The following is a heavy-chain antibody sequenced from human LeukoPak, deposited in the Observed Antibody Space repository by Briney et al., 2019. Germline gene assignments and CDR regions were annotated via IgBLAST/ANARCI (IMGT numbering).Heavy chain of an antibody. J-gene: IGHJ6*02. CDR3: ARFGILTGYSNHYYYYGMDV. CDR2: ISAYNGNT. CDR1: GYTFTSYG. V-gene: IGHV1-18*01. D-gene: IGHD3-9*01. Sequence: ASVKVSCKASGYTFTSYGFSWVRQAPGQGLEWMGWISAYNGNTNYAQKLQGRVTMTTDTSTSTAYMELRSLRSDDTAVYYCARFGILTGYSNHYYYYGMDVWGQGTTVTVSS.